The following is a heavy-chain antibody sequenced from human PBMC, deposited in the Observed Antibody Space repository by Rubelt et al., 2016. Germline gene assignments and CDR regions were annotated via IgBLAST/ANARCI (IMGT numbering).Heavy chain of an antibody. D-gene: IGHD3-22*01. CDR3: ARDPAYYYDSSVYKHLDSFDY. Sequence: QLGMRGGGLVQPGGSLRLSCAASGFTFSSYGMNWVRQAPGKGLEWVSYISSSSTTIYYADSVKGRFTISRDNAKNSLSLQMNSLRDEDTAVYYCARDPAYYYDSSVYKHLDSFDYWGQGTLVTVSS. V-gene: IGHV3-48*02. CDR1: GFTFSSYG. CDR2: ISSSSTTI. J-gene: IGHJ4*02.